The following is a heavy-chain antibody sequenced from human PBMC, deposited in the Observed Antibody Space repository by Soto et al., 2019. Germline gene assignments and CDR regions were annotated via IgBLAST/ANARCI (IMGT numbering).Heavy chain of an antibody. Sequence: PGGSLRLSCAASGFTFSSFGIHWVRQAPGKGLEWVAVISYDGTKKYYSDSVKGRFTISRDNSKNTLYLQMNSLRPEDTAVYYCAKVGIAAGTDLWGRGTLVTAPQ. CDR3: AKVGIAAGTDL. J-gene: IGHJ2*01. V-gene: IGHV3-30*18. CDR2: ISYDGTKK. CDR1: GFTFSSFG. D-gene: IGHD6-13*01.